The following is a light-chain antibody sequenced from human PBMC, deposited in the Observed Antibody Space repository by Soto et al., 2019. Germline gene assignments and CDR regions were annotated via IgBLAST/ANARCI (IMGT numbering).Light chain of an antibody. CDR3: QQANSFPRT. CDR1: QAISTW. Sequence: DIQMTQSPSSVSASVGDRVTITCRASQAISTWLAWYQQKPGKAPKLLIYAASNFQTGVPSRFTGSVSSTHFSPTISSLPPEDFSTYYCQQANSFPRTFGQGTKVEIK. CDR2: AAS. J-gene: IGKJ1*01. V-gene: IGKV1-12*01.